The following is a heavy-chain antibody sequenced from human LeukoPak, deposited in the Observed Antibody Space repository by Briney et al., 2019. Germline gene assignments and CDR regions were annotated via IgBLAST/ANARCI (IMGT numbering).Heavy chain of an antibody. CDR1: GGSISSHY. Sequence: SETLSLTCTVSGGSISSHYWSWIRQPPGKGLEWIGYIYYSGSTNYNPSLKSRVNISVDTSKNQFSLKLSSVTAADTAVYYCAREVTTSYYYYMDVWGKGTTVTVSS. CDR2: IYYSGST. CDR3: AREVTTSYYYYMDV. J-gene: IGHJ6*03. D-gene: IGHD4-11*01. V-gene: IGHV4-59*11.